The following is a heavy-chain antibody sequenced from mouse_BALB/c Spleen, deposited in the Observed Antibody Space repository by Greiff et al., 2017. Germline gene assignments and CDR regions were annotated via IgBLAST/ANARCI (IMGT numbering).Heavy chain of an antibody. Sequence: VQLVESGAELVKPGASVKLSCKASGYTFTSYYMYWVKQRPGQGLEWIGEINPSNGGTNFNEKFKSKATLTVDKSSSTAYMQLSSLTSEDSAVYYCTRYGNNFDYWGQGTTLTVSS. CDR2: INPSNGGT. J-gene: IGHJ2*01. CDR3: TRYGNNFDY. CDR1: GYTFTSYY. D-gene: IGHD2-1*01. V-gene: IGHV1S81*02.